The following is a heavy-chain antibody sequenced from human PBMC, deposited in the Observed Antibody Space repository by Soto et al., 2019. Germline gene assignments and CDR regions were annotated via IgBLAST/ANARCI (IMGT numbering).Heavy chain of an antibody. V-gene: IGHV4-34*01. CDR3: ARGRRTGYCSGGSCYPDAFDI. Sequence: SETLSLTCAVYGGSFSGYYWSWIRQPPGKGLEWIGEINHSGSTNYNPSLKCRVTISVDTSKNQFSLKLSSVTAADTAVYYCARGRRTGYCSGGSCYPDAFDIWGQGTMVTV. CDR1: GGSFSGYY. D-gene: IGHD2-15*01. J-gene: IGHJ3*02. CDR2: INHSGST.